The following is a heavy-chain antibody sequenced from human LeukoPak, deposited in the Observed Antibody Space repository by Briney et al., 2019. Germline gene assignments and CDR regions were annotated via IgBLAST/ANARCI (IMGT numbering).Heavy chain of an antibody. V-gene: IGHV3-74*01. CDR2: IHSDGSTT. Sequence: PGGSLRLSCAASGFTFSNYWMHWVRQAPGKGLVWVSRIHSDGSTTIYADSVKGRFTISRDNAKNTLYLQMNSLRAEDTAVYYCARATTPSLVVAGNYWGQGTQVTVSS. J-gene: IGHJ4*02. CDR3: ARATTPSLVVAGNY. CDR1: GFTFSNYW. D-gene: IGHD6-19*01.